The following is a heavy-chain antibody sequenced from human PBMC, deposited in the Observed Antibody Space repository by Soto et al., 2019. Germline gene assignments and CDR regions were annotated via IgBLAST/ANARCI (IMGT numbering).Heavy chain of an antibody. CDR2: IYWDDVK. J-gene: IGHJ5*02. CDR3: AHRRGIAVAGWFDP. CDR1: GFSLSTIGVG. V-gene: IGHV2-5*02. D-gene: IGHD6-19*01. Sequence: PTQTRTLTCTFSGFSLSTIGVGVGWIRQPPGKALEWLALIYWDDVKRYSPSLKSRLTITKDTSKNQVVLTMTNMDPVDTATYYCAHRRGIAVAGWFDPWGQGTLVTVSS.